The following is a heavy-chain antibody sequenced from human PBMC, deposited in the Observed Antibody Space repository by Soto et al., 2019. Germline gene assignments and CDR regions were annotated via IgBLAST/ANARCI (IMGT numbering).Heavy chain of an antibody. V-gene: IGHV3-30-3*01. CDR1: GFTFSSYA. CDR3: ARDPLWYSSSWDDAFDI. D-gene: IGHD6-13*01. CDR2: ISYDGSNK. J-gene: IGHJ3*02. Sequence: GGSLRLSCAASGFTFSSYAMHWVRQAPGKGLEWVAVISYDGSNKYYADSVKGRFTISRDNSKNTLYLQMNSLRAEDTAVYYCARDPLWYSSSWDDAFDIWGQGTMVTVSS.